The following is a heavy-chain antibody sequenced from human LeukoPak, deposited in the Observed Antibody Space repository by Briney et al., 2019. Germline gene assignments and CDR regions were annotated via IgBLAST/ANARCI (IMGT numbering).Heavy chain of an antibody. D-gene: IGHD3-10*01. CDR3: ASSVLLWFGELSNFDY. V-gene: IGHV4-59*08. CDR2: IYYSGST. Sequence: PSETLSLTCTVSGGSISSYYWSWIRQPPGKGLEWVGYIYYSGSTNYNPSLKSRVTISVDTSKNQFSLKLSSVTAADTAVYYCASSVLLWFGELSNFDYWGQGTLVTVSS. J-gene: IGHJ4*02. CDR1: GGSISSYY.